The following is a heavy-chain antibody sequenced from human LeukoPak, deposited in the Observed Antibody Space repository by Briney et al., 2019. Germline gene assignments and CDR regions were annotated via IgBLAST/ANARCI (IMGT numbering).Heavy chain of an antibody. J-gene: IGHJ4*02. Sequence: QPGGSLRLSCVASGFRLSSNGMHWVRQAPGKGLELVAVLWSDASNTYYADSVKGRFTISRDLSKNTLYLQMTSLRVEDTAVYYCAREDWGTTGHSFGYWGQGTLVTVSS. CDR3: AREDWGTTGHSFGY. CDR2: LWSDASNT. V-gene: IGHV3-33*01. CDR1: GFRLSSNG. D-gene: IGHD7-27*01.